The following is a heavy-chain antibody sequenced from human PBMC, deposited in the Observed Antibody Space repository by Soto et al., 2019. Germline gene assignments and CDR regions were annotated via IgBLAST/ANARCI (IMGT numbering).Heavy chain of an antibody. CDR2: IYHSGST. CDR1: GYSISSGYY. J-gene: IGHJ4*02. Sequence: SETVSLTCAVSGYSISSGYYWGWIRQPPGKGLEWIGSIYHSGSTYYNPSLKSRVTISVDTSKNQFSLKLSSVTAADTAVYYCAGERITMVRGVIGWGQGTLVTVSS. D-gene: IGHD3-10*01. V-gene: IGHV4-38-2*01. CDR3: AGERITMVRGVIG.